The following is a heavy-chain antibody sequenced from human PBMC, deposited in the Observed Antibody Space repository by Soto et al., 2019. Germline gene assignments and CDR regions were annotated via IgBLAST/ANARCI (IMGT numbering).Heavy chain of an antibody. V-gene: IGHV1-8*01. CDR3: ARGYGFLEWLRDAFDI. J-gene: IGHJ3*02. CDR1: GYTFTIFD. D-gene: IGHD3-3*01. Sequence: ASVKVSCKDSGYTFTIFDINWVRQATGQGLEWMGWMNPNSGNTGYAQKFQGRVTMTRNTSISTAYMELSSLRSEDTAVYYCARGYGFLEWLRDAFDIWGQGTMVTVSS. CDR2: MNPNSGNT.